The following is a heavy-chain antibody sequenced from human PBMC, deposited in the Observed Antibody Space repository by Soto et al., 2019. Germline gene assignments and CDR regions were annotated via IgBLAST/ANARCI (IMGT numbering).Heavy chain of an antibody. CDR2: IYKSTTT. CDR3: ARGRYCLTGRCFPNWFDS. Sequence: SETLSVTCSVSGDSISTVDYFWAWIRQPPGQALEYIGYIYKSTTTYYNPSFESRVAISLDTSKSQFSLTVTSVTAADTAVYFCARGRYCLTGRCFPNWFDSWGQGTLVTVSP. D-gene: IGHD2-15*01. CDR1: GDSISTVDYF. V-gene: IGHV4-30-4*01. J-gene: IGHJ5*01.